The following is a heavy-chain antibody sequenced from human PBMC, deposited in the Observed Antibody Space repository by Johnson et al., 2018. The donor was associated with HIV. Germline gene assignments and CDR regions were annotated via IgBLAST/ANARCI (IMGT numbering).Heavy chain of an antibody. V-gene: IGHV3-30*19. CDR2: ISYDGSNN. J-gene: IGHJ3*02. Sequence: QVQLVESGGGLIHPGGSLRLSCAASGFTFSSYGMHWVRQAPGKGLEWVAIISYDGSNNYYADSVKGRFTISRDNSKNTLYLQMNSLRAEDTAVYYCAKGVDYYDSSPADAFDIWGQGTMVTVSS. CDR1: GFTFSSYG. D-gene: IGHD3-22*01. CDR3: AKGVDYYDSSPADAFDI.